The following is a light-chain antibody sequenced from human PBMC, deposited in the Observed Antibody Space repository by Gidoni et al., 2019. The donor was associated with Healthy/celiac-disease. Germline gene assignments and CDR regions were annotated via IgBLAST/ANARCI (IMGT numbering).Light chain of an antibody. J-gene: IGKJ4*01. V-gene: IGKV4-1*01. CDR2: WAS. Sequence: DIVMTQSPDTLAVSLGERATINCKSSQSVLYSSNNKNYLAWYQQKPGQPPKLLIYWASTRESVVPDRFSGSGSGTDFTLTISSLQAEDVAVYYCQQYYSTPRTFGGXTKVEIK. CDR3: QQYYSTPRT. CDR1: QSVLYSSNNKNY.